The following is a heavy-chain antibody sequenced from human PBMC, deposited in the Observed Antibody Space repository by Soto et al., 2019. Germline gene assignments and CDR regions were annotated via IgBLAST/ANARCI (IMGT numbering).Heavy chain of an antibody. CDR1: GFTFSSYA. CDR2: ISGSGGST. Sequence: EVQLLESGGGLVQPGGSLRLSCAASGFTFSSYAMSWVRQAPGKGLAWVSAISGSGGSTYYADSVKGRFTISRDNSKNTLYLRMNSLIAEDTAVYYCATDHLAVADWYFDLWGRGTLVTVSS. V-gene: IGHV3-23*01. D-gene: IGHD6-19*01. J-gene: IGHJ2*01. CDR3: ATDHLAVADWYFDL.